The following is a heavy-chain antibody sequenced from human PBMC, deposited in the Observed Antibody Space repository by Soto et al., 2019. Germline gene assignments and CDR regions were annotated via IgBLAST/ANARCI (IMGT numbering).Heavy chain of an antibody. CDR2: IKQDGSEK. Sequence: PVGSLRLSCAASGFTFSSYWMSWVRQAPGKGLEWVANIKQDGSEKYYVDSVKGRFTISRDNAKNSLYLQMNSLRAEDTAVYYCARDKYGGYYDFWSGYYLRFGPLNYYYMDVWGKGTTVTVSS. CDR3: ARDKYGGYYDFWSGYYLRFGPLNYYYMDV. V-gene: IGHV3-7*01. CDR1: GFTFSSYW. D-gene: IGHD3-3*01. J-gene: IGHJ6*03.